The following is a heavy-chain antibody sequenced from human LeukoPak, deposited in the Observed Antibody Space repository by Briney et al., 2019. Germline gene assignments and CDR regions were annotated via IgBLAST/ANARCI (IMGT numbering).Heavy chain of an antibody. D-gene: IGHD3-22*01. CDR1: GGSFSGYY. CDR3: ATPPGDSSGPFDP. Sequence: SETLSLTCAVYGGSFSGYYWSWIRQPPGKGLEWIGSIYYSGSTYYNPSLKSRVTISVDTSKNQFSLKLSSVTAADTAVYYCATPPGDSSGPFDPWGQGTLVTVSS. CDR2: IYYSGST. V-gene: IGHV4-34*01. J-gene: IGHJ5*02.